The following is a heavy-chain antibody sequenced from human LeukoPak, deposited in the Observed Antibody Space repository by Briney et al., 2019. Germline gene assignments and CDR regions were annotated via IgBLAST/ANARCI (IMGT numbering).Heavy chain of an antibody. D-gene: IGHD6-6*01. CDR2: ISSSSNTI. Sequence: GGSLRLSCAASGFTFSSYSMNWVRQAPGKGLEWVSYISSSSNTIYYADSVKGRFTISRDNAKNSLYLQMNSLRAEDTAVYYCATNLAALDAMSYWGQGTLVTVSS. V-gene: IGHV3-48*04. CDR3: ATNLAALDAMSY. J-gene: IGHJ4*02. CDR1: GFTFSSYS.